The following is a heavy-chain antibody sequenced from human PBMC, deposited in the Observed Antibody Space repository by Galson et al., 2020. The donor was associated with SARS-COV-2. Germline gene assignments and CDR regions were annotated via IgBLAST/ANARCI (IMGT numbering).Heavy chain of an antibody. CDR3: ARVSCPTGSCYSPLDF. CDR1: GGSISNNDHA. V-gene: IGHV4-30-2*01. Sequence: ASETLSLTCAVSGGSISNNDHAWSWIRKPPGKGLEWIGYIYHNGNAFYHPALKGRVTMSVDRSRTQYSLELNSVTAADSAVYYCARVSCPTGSCYSPLDFWGQGVLVTVSS. J-gene: IGHJ4*02. D-gene: IGHD2-15*01. CDR2: IYHNGNA.